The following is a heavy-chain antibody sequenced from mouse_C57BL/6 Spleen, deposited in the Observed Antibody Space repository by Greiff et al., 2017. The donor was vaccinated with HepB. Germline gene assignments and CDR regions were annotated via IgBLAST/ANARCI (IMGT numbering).Heavy chain of an antibody. CDR2: ISYDGSN. CDR3: ARALEGYDGYAMDY. CDR1: GYSITSGYY. D-gene: IGHD2-3*01. J-gene: IGHJ4*01. Sequence: EVKLVESGPGLVKPSQSLSLTCSVTGYSITSGYYWNWIRQFPGNKLEWMGYISYDGSNNYNPSLKNRISITRDTSKNQFFLKLNSVTTEDTATYYCARALEGYDGYAMDYWGQGTSVTVSS. V-gene: IGHV3-6*01.